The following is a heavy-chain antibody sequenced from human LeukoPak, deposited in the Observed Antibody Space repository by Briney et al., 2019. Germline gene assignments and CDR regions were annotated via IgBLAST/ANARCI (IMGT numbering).Heavy chain of an antibody. Sequence: PSETLSLTCTVSGGSISSSSYYWGWIRQPPGKGLEWIGSIYYSGSTYYNPSLKSRVTISVDTSKNQFSLKLSSVTAADTAVYYCARGMGFQVSYWGQGTLVTVSS. J-gene: IGHJ4*02. V-gene: IGHV4-39*07. CDR2: IYYSGST. CDR1: GGSISSSSYY. CDR3: ARGMGFQVSY. D-gene: IGHD2-21*01.